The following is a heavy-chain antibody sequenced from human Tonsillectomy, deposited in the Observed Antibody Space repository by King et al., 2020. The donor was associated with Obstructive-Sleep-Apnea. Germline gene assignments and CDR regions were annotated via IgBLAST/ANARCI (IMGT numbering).Heavy chain of an antibody. CDR1: GFTFSSYS. CDR2: ISSSSSTI. V-gene: IGHV3-48*01. Sequence: VQLVESGGGLVQPGGSLRLSCAASGFTFSSYSMNWVRQAPGKGLEGVSYISSSSSTIYYADSVKGRFTISRENAKNSRYLQMNTLRAEDTAVYYCTTRIRITMVREGDYWGQGTLVTVSS. J-gene: IGHJ4*02. D-gene: IGHD3-10*01. CDR3: TTRIRITMVREGDY.